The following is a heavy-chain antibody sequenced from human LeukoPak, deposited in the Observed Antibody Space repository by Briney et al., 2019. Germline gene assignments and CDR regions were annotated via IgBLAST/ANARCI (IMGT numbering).Heavy chain of an antibody. J-gene: IGHJ4*02. V-gene: IGHV3-30-3*01. CDR3: ARDYYDSSSYCPFDY. CDR1: GFTFSSYA. D-gene: IGHD3-22*01. Sequence: PGGSLRLSCAASGFTFSSYAMHWVRQAPGKGLEWVAVISYDGSNKYYADSVKGRFTISRDNSKNTLYLQMNSLRAEDTAVYYCARDYYDSSSYCPFDYWGQGTLVTVSS. CDR2: ISYDGSNK.